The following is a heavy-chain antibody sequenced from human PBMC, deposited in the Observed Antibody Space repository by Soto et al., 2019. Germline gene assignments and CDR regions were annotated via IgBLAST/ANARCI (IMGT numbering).Heavy chain of an antibody. CDR3: ARDPPSSSGYYYDGMDF. V-gene: IGHV1-69*01. J-gene: IGHJ6*02. D-gene: IGHD6-6*01. CDR2: IIPIFGTA. Sequence: QVQLVQSGAEVKKPGSSVKVSCKASGGTFSSYAISWVRQAPGQGLEWMGGIIPIFGTANYAKKFQGRVTITADESTRTAYMEQSSLRSEDAYVYYCARDPPSSSGYYYDGMDFWGQGTTGSVFS. CDR1: GGTFSSYA.